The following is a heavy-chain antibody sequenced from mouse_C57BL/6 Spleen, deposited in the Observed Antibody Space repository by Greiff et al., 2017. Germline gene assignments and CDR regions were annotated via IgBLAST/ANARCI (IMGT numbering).Heavy chain of an antibody. V-gene: IGHV13-2*01. D-gene: IGHD1-1*01. J-gene: IGHJ2*01. CDR3: SRDYGSSFDY. Sequence: VQLVETGGGLVRPGNSLKLSCVTSGFTFSNYRMHWLRQPPGKRLEWIAVITVKSDNYGANYAESVKGRFAISRYYSKSSVYLEMNILRQEDTATYICSRDYGSSFDYWGQGTTLTVSS. CDR1: GFTFSNYR. CDR2: ITVKSDNYGA.